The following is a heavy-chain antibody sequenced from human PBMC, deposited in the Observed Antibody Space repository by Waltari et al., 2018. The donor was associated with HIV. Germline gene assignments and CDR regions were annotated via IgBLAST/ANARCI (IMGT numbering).Heavy chain of an antibody. V-gene: IGHV4-34*01. J-gene: IGHJ4*02. CDR1: GGSYSDYY. CDR2: INHSGST. CDR3: ARRGFRFCSSTTCLDY. Sequence: HVQLQQWGAGLLKPSETLSLSCAAYGGSYSDYYWTCIRQPPGKGLEWIGEINHSGSTNYKPPLKSRVTISVDTSKNQFSLKLSSVTAADTAVYYCARRGFRFCSSTTCLDYWGQGTLVTVSS. D-gene: IGHD2-2*01.